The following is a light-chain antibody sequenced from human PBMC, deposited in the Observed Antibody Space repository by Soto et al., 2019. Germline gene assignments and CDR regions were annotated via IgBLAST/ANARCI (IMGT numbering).Light chain of an antibody. CDR3: QQYGAWPLT. CDR2: DAI. Sequence: EIVMTQSPATLSVSPGERVTLSCTASQNIHNHMSWFLQKPGQTPRLLIYDAIIRDPDVPARVSGSWSGTEVTLTINSLQSEDFAVYYCQQYGAWPLTFGGGTKVDIK. V-gene: IGKV3-15*01. J-gene: IGKJ4*01. CDR1: QNIHNH.